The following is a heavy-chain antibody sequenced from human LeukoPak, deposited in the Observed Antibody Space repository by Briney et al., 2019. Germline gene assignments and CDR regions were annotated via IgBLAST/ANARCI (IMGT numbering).Heavy chain of an antibody. J-gene: IGHJ5*02. CDR1: DFTGSSNY. V-gene: IGHV3-53*01. CDR3: AKETLRFGESVQDFA. D-gene: IGHD3-10*01. Sequence: PGGSLRLSCAASDFTGSSNYMSWVRQAPGKGLEWVSVIYSGGSTYYADSVKGRFTVSRDDSENTLYLQMNSLRAEDTAVYYCAKETLRFGESVQDFAWGRGTLVTVSS. CDR2: IYSGGST.